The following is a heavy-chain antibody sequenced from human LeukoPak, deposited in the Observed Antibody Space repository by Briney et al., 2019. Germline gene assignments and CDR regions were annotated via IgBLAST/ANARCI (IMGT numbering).Heavy chain of an antibody. CDR1: GTSFSSYY. Sequence: SETLSLTCAVSGTSFSSYYWSWIRQPPGKGLEWIGEVDHSGYTNDNPSLKSRVTISVDTSKNQFSLRLRAVTAADTAVYFRARMTTGHDFWGQGTLVTVSS. CDR3: ARMTTGHDF. D-gene: IGHD4-17*01. V-gene: IGHV4-34*01. CDR2: VDHSGYT. J-gene: IGHJ4*02.